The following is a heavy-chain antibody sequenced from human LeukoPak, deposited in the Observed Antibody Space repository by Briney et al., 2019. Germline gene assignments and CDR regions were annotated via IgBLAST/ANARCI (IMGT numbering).Heavy chain of an antibody. D-gene: IGHD3-16*02. J-gene: IGHJ4*02. CDR1: GYTFNGYY. CDR2: INPNSGGT. V-gene: IGHV1-2*02. CDR3: ARVWHDYVWGSYRPTTEYYFDY. Sequence: ASVKVSCKASGYTFNGYYMQWVRQAPGQGLEWMGWINPNSGGTNYAQKFQGRVTMTRDTSISTAYMELSRLRSDDTAVYYCARVWHDYVWGSYRPTTEYYFDYWGQGTLVTVSS.